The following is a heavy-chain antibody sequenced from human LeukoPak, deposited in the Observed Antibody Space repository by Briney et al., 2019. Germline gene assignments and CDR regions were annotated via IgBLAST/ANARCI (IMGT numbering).Heavy chain of an antibody. Sequence: GGSLRLSCAASGFTFSDYSMNWVRQAPGKGLEWVSAISGSGGSTYYTESVKGRFTISRDNSKNTLYLEMDSLRAEDTAVYYCAKNPSSDYYDSSGYLYYFDHWGQGTLVTVSS. D-gene: IGHD3-22*01. CDR1: GFTFSDYS. CDR3: AKNPSSDYYDSSGYLYYFDH. J-gene: IGHJ4*02. CDR2: ISGSGGST. V-gene: IGHV3-23*01.